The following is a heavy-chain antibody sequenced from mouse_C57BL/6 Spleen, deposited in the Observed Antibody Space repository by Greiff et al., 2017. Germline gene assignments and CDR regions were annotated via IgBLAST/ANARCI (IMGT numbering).Heavy chain of an antibody. CDR3: ARWDYYGSSSLFAY. CDR2: IYPGDGDT. CDR1: GYAFSSYW. Sequence: VQLQESGAELVKPGASVKISCKASGYAFSSYWMNWVKQRPGKGLGWIGQIYPGDGDTNYNGKFKGKATLTADKSSSTAYMQLSSLTSEDSAVYFCARWDYYGSSSLFAYWGQGTLVTVSA. J-gene: IGHJ3*01. D-gene: IGHD1-1*01. V-gene: IGHV1-80*01.